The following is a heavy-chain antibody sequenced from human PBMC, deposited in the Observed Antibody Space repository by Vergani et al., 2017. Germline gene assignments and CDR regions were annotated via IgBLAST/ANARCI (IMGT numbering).Heavy chain of an antibody. V-gene: IGHV3-30*18. CDR2: ISYDGSNK. Sequence: QVQLVESGGGVVQPGRSLRLSCAASGFTFSSYGMHWVRQAPGKGLEWVAVISYDGSNKYYADSVKGRFTISRDNSKNTLYLQMNSLRAEDTAVYYCAKDESDEWGQGTTVTVSS. J-gene: IGHJ6*02. CDR1: GFTFSSYG. CDR3: AKDESDE.